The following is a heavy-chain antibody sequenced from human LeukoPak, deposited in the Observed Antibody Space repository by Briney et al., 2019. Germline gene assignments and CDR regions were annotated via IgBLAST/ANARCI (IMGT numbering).Heavy chain of an antibody. CDR3: ARDRAYAFDS. CDR2: ISGSGGDT. V-gene: IGHV3-23*01. D-gene: IGHD3-10*01. Sequence: GGSLRLSCAASGFTFSSHAMSWVRQAPGKGLEWVSGISGSGGDTYYEDSVKGGFTISTDNAKNSVYLQMNSLRDEDTAVYYCARDRAYAFDSWGQGTMVTVSS. CDR1: GFTFSSHA. J-gene: IGHJ3*02.